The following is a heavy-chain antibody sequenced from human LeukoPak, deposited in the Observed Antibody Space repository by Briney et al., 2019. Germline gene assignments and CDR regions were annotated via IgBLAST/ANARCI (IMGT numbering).Heavy chain of an antibody. V-gene: IGHV1-46*01. CDR1: GYTFTGYY. CDR2: INPSGTDS. D-gene: IGHD4-17*01. Sequence: PAASVKVSCKASGYTFTGYYMHWVRQAPGQGLEWMGIINPSGTDSNYAQKFQGRVTMTRDMSTSTVNMELSILRSEDTAVYYCARDGGGDYDFDYWGQGTLVTVSS. CDR3: ARDGGGDYDFDY. J-gene: IGHJ4*02.